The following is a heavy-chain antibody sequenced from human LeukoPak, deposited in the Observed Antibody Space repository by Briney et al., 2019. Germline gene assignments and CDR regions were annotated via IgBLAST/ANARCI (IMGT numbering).Heavy chain of an antibody. CDR2: IYHSGST. Sequence: SETLSLTCTVSGGSISSGGYYWSWIRQPPGKGLEWIGYIYHSGSTYYNPSLKSRVTISVDRSKNQFSLKLSFVTAADTAVYYCAREREGYYYDSSEQTFDYWGQGTLVTVSS. CDR3: AREREGYYYDSSEQTFDY. CDR1: GGSISSGGYY. J-gene: IGHJ4*02. V-gene: IGHV4-30-2*01. D-gene: IGHD3-22*01.